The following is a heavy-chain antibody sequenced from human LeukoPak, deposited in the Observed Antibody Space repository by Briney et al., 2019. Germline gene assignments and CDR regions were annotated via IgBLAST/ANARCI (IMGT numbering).Heavy chain of an antibody. V-gene: IGHV3-53*05. CDR2: IYSGGST. Sequence: GGSLRLSCAASGFTVSSNYMSWVRQAPGKGLEWVSVIYSGGSTYYADSVKGRFTISRDNSKNTLYLQMNSLRPEDTAMYFCTKLNGPYSSVEFWGQGTLVTVSS. CDR3: TKLNGPYSSVEF. CDR1: GFTVSSNY. D-gene: IGHD4-11*01. J-gene: IGHJ4*02.